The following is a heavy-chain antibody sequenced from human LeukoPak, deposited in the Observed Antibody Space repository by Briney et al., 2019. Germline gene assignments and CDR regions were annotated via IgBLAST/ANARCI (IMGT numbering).Heavy chain of an antibody. D-gene: IGHD6-25*01. J-gene: IGHJ4*02. CDR3: VKPGSRFDY. CDR1: RFTFRRYA. V-gene: IGHV3-64D*09. Sequence: GGSLRLSCSASRFTFRRYAMHWLRQAPGKGLEYVSAISSNGGSTYYADSVKGRFTISRDNSKNTLYLQMSSLRAEDTAVYYCVKPGSRFDYWGQGTLVTVSS. CDR2: ISSNGGST.